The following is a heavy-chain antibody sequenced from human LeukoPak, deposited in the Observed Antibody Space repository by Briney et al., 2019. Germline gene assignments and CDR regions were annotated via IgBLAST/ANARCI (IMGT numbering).Heavy chain of an antibody. J-gene: IGHJ5*02. CDR3: ARGGYYGSGNDFRFDP. CDR1: GYSISIGYY. V-gene: IGHV4-38-2*02. CDR2: IYHSGST. Sequence: PSETLSLTCTVSGYSISIGYYWGWIRQPPGKGLEWIGSIYHSGSTYYNPSLKSRVTLSVDKSKNQFSLKLSSVTAADTAVYYCARGGYYGSGNDFRFDPWGQGTLVTVSS. D-gene: IGHD3-10*01.